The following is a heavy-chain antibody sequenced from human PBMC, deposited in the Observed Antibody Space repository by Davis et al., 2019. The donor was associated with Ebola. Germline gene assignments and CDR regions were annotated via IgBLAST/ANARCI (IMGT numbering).Heavy chain of an antibody. CDR3: ATSTYLPVY. D-gene: IGHD2/OR15-2a*01. J-gene: IGHJ4*02. CDR2: IKEDGSEK. V-gene: IGHV3-7*01. CDR1: GFTFRSYW. Sequence: PGGSLRLSCAASGFTFRSYWMSWVRQAPGKGLEWVAKIKEDGSEKLEVDSVKGRFTISRDNAKNTLYLQMNSLRDEDTAVYYCATSTYLPVYWGQGTLVTVSS.